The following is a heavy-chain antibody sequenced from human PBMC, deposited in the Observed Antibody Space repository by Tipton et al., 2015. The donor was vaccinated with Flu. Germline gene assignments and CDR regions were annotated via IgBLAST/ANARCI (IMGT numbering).Heavy chain of an antibody. CDR1: GYPISSGYY. CDR2: IYHSGST. D-gene: IGHD1-26*01. J-gene: IGHJ3*02. V-gene: IGHV4-38-2*02. CDR3: ARDICGSYCLGAFDI. Sequence: TLSFTCAVSGYPISSGYYWGWIRQPPGKGLEWVGNIYHSGSTYYNPSLKSRVTISIDTSKNHFSLKLTSVTAADTAVYYCARDICGSYCLGAFDIWGQGTVVTVSS.